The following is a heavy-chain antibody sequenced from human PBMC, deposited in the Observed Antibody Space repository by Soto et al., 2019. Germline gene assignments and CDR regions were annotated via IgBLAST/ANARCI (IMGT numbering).Heavy chain of an antibody. Sequence: EVQLVQSGAEVKKPGESLRISCKGSGYSFTSYWISWVRQMPGKGLEWMGRIDPNTNYSPSFQGHVTISADKSISTAYLQRSSLKASDTDMYYCARLQAAAGDNALTVDYWGQGTLVTVSS. V-gene: IGHV5-10-1*01. CDR1: GYSFTSYW. D-gene: IGHD6-13*01. CDR3: ARLQAAAGDNALTVDY. CDR2: IDPNT. J-gene: IGHJ4*02.